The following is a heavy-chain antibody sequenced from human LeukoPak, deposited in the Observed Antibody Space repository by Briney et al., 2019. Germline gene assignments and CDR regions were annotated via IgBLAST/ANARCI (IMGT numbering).Heavy chain of an antibody. V-gene: IGHV3-30*02. J-gene: IGHJ4*02. CDR2: IRYDGSNK. Sequence: GGSLRLSCAASGFTFSSYGMHWVRQAPGKGLEWVAFIRYDGSNKYYAGSVKGRLTISRDNSKNTLYLQMNSLRAEDTAVYYCAKVRVVGAIGREFDYWGQGTLVTVSS. CDR1: GFTFSSYG. D-gene: IGHD3-3*01. CDR3: AKVRVVGAIGREFDY.